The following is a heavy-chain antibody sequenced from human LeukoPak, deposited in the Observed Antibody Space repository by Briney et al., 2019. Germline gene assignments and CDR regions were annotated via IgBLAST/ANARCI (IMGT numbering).Heavy chain of an antibody. V-gene: IGHV4-34*01. J-gene: IGHJ4*02. D-gene: IGHD3-22*01. Sequence: SETLSLTCAVYGGSFSDYYWTWIRQPPGKGLEWIGEINHSGSTNYNPSLKSRVTISIDTSKNQFSLELSSVTAADTAVYYCARGGGNNGYYYDYWGQGTLVTVSS. CDR3: ARGGGNNGYYYDY. CDR1: GGSFSDYY. CDR2: INHSGST.